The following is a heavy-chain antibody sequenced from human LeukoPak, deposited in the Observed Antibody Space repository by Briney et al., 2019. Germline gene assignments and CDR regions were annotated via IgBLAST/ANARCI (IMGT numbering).Heavy chain of an antibody. Sequence: SETLSLTCTVSGGSISRYYLSWIRQPAGKGLEWIGRTSTSGSTYSRPSLKSRVTMSTDTSKNQFSLKLSSVTAADTAVYYCASGYGSGSYLYWGQGTLVTVSS. J-gene: IGHJ4*02. D-gene: IGHD3-10*01. CDR1: GGSISRYY. CDR3: ASGYGSGSYLY. CDR2: TSTSGST. V-gene: IGHV4-4*07.